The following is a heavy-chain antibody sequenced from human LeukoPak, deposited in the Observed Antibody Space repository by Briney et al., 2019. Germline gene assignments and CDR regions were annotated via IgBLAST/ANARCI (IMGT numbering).Heavy chain of an antibody. CDR3: ARSSSSGWYELEDWFDP. CDR1: GYTFTSYD. Sequence: ASVKVSCKASGYTFTSYDINWVRQATGQGLEWMGWMNPNSGNTGYAQKFQGRVTMTRNTSISTAYMELSSLRSEDTAVYYCARSSSSGWYELEDWFDPWGQGTLVTVSS. D-gene: IGHD6-19*01. CDR2: MNPNSGNT. J-gene: IGHJ5*02. V-gene: IGHV1-8*01.